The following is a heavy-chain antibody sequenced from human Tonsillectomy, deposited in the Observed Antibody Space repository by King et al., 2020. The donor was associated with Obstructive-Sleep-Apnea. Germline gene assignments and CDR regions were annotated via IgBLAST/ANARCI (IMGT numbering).Heavy chain of an antibody. CDR1: GFTVSSNY. V-gene: IGHV3-66*01. D-gene: IGHD6-19*01. Sequence: QLVQSGGGLVQPGGSLRLSCAVSGFTVSSNYMSLVRQAPGNGREWVSVIYSGGNKNYADSGKGRFTISRDNSKNTLYLQMNSLRAEETAVYYCARDVAVAARGYWGQGTLVTVSS. CDR2: IYSGGNK. J-gene: IGHJ4*02. CDR3: ARDVAVAARGY.